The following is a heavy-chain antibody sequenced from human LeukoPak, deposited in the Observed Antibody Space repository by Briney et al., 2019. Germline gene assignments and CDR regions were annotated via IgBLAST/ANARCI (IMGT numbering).Heavy chain of an antibody. J-gene: IGHJ3*02. CDR2: ISWNSGSI. CDR3: ARVDYDILTGPQRAFDI. CDR1: GFTFDDYA. D-gene: IGHD3-9*01. V-gene: IGHV3-9*01. Sequence: SLRLSCAASGFTFDDYAMHWVRQAPGKGLEWVSGISWNSGSIGYADSVKGRFTISRDNAKNSLYLQMNSLRAEDTAVYYCARVDYDILTGPQRAFDIWGQGTMVTVSS.